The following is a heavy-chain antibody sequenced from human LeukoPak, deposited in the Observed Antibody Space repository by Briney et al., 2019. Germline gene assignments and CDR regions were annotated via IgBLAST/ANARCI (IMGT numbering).Heavy chain of an antibody. V-gene: IGHV3-33*01. CDR3: ARDLVGATIGILDY. CDR1: GFTFSSYG. J-gene: IGHJ4*02. CDR2: IWYDGSNK. D-gene: IGHD1-26*01. Sequence: PGRSLRLSCAASGFTFSSYGMHWVRQALGKGLEWVAVIWYDGSNKYYADSVKGRFTISRDNSKNTLFLQMNSLRAEDTAVYYCARDLVGATIGILDYWGQGTLVTVSS.